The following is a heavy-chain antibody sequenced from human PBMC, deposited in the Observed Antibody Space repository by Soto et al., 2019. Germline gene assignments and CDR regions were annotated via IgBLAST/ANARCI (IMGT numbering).Heavy chain of an antibody. CDR1: GYTFTGYY. D-gene: IGHD6-19*01. J-gene: IGHJ6*03. CDR2: INPNSGGT. CDR3: ARDAHSSDRAEMGYYDYYMGV. Sequence: QVQLVQSGAEVQNPGASVKVSCKASGYTFTGYYMHWVRQAPGQGLEWMGWINPNSGGTNYAQKFQGWVTMTRDTSISAVTMQLSRLRSDDTAVYSCARDAHSSDRAEMGYYDYYMGVWGKGTTVTVCS. V-gene: IGHV1-2*04.